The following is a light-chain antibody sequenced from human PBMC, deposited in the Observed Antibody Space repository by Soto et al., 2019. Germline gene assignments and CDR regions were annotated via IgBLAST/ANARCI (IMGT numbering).Light chain of an antibody. Sequence: QSVLTQPPSASGTPGQRVPISCSGSNSNIGSNTVNWYQQFPGTAPRFLIYGNDQRPSGVPDRFSASKSGTSASLAISGLQSEDEADYYCAVWDDSLRGRVFGGGTKVTVL. J-gene: IGLJ2*01. V-gene: IGLV1-44*01. CDR1: NSNIGSNT. CDR2: GND. CDR3: AVWDDSLRGRV.